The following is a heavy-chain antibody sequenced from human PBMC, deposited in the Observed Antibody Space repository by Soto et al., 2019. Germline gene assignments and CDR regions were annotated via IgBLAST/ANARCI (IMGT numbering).Heavy chain of an antibody. J-gene: IGHJ5*02. CDR3: ARDGGSGWLQKA. D-gene: IGHD5-12*01. Sequence: EASLRLSCTAAGFTFSSYWMSWVRQAPGKGLEWVANIKQDGSEKYYVYSVKGRFTISRDSAKNSLYLQMNSLRAEDPAVYYCARDGGSGWLQKAWGQGTLVNVSS. V-gene: IGHV3-7*03. CDR2: IKQDGSEK. CDR1: GFTFSSYW.